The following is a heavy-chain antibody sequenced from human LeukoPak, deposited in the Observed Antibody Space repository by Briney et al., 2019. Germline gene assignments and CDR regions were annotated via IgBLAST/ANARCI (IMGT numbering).Heavy chain of an antibody. V-gene: IGHV3-74*01. D-gene: IGHD6-19*01. CDR1: GFTFSRYW. CDR2: INSDGSST. J-gene: IGHJ5*02. CDR3: ASSSGSFNWFDP. Sequence: GWSLSLSRAASGFTFSRYWMHWVRQAPGKGLPWVSRINSDGSSTNYADSVKGRFTISRDNAKNTLYLQMNSLRVEDTAVYYCASSSGSFNWFDPWGQGTLVTVSS.